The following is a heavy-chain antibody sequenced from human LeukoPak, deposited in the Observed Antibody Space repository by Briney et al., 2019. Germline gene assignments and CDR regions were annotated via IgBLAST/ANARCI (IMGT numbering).Heavy chain of an antibody. D-gene: IGHD1-1*01. V-gene: IGHV1-46*01. CDR2: INPSGSST. CDR1: AYTFTNYY. Sequence: ASVKVSCKASAYTFTNYYIHWVRQAPGQGLEWMGIINPSGSSTTYAQKFQGRVTMTRDTSTSTVYMELSSLRSEDTAVYYCARPPEKFTTGDAFDIWGQGTMVTASS. J-gene: IGHJ3*02. CDR3: ARPPEKFTTGDAFDI.